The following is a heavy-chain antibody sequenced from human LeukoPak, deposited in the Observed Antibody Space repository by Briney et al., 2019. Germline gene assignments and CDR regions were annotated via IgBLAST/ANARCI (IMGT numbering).Heavy chain of an antibody. D-gene: IGHD4-17*01. V-gene: IGHV2-5*02. Sequence: SGPTLVKLTQTLTLTGTFSGFSPSTSGVGVGWIRQPPGKALAWLALIYWDDDKRYSPSLKSRLTVTKDTSRNQVVLTMTNMDPVDTATYYCAHRRGPPGDYGNSLFDYWGQGTLVTVSS. CDR3: AHRRGPPGDYGNSLFDY. CDR1: GFSPSTSGVG. J-gene: IGHJ4*02. CDR2: IYWDDDK.